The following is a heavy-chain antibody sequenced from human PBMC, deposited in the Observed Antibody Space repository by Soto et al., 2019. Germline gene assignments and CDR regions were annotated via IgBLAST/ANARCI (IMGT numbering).Heavy chain of an antibody. Sequence: EVQLLESGGGLVQPGGSLRLSCAASGFTFSSYAMSWVRQAPGKGLEWVSAISGSGGSTYYADSVKGRFTISRDNSKNTLYRQMNSLRAEDTAVYYCARGYCSSTSCSYFDYWGQGTLVTVSS. CDR3: ARGYCSSTSCSYFDY. CDR1: GFTFSSYA. J-gene: IGHJ4*02. CDR2: ISGSGGST. D-gene: IGHD2-2*01. V-gene: IGHV3-23*01.